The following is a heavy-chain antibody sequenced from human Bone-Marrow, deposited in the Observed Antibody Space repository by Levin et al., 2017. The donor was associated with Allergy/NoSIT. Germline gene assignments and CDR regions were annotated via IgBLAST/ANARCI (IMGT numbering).Heavy chain of an antibody. CDR2: VYPTDSSA. J-gene: IGHJ4*02. Sequence: GGSLRLSCRASGYTFTNHWIGWVRQVPGKGLEWMGIVYPTDSSATYGPSFQSRVTMSVDKSITTAFLQWSSLQASDTAIYYCARGNYDFWSGNYHSFDYWGQGTLLSVSS. V-gene: IGHV5-51*01. CDR1: GYTFTNHW. D-gene: IGHD3-3*01. CDR3: ARGNYDFWSGNYHSFDY.